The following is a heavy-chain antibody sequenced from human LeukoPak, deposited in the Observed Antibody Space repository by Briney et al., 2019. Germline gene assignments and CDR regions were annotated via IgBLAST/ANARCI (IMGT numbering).Heavy chain of an antibody. D-gene: IGHD2-21*02. CDR3: ARELGVVTAIKSRNNWFDP. CDR2: INPSGDST. V-gene: IGHV1-46*01. Sequence: ASVKVSCKASGYTFTSNHIHWMRQAPGQGLEWMGVINPSGDSTSYAQNFQGRVTVTRDTSTSTVYMELSSLRSEDTAVYYCARELGVVTAIKSRNNWFDPWGQGTLVTVSS. J-gene: IGHJ5*02. CDR1: GYTFTSNH.